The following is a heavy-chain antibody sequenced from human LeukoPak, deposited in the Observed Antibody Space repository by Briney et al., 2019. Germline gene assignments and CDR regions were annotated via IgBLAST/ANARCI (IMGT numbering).Heavy chain of an antibody. J-gene: IGHJ4*02. CDR2: IISISGSP. D-gene: IGHD6-6*01. CDR3: AGDFQAARLHLFEF. Sequence: VASVKVSCKASGYTFTSYGISWVRQVPGQGLEWMGGIISISGSPNYAQGFQGRVTFITDESTSTAYMESRSLTSEDTAVYYCAGDFQAARLHLFEFWGQGSLVIVSS. CDR1: GYTFTSYG. V-gene: IGHV1-69*05.